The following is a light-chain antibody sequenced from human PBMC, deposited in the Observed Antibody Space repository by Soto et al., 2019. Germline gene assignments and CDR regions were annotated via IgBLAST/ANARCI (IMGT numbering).Light chain of an antibody. J-gene: IGKJ1*01. CDR3: QQYYNTPPT. V-gene: IGKV4-1*01. CDR1: QSVLYSSNSKSS. Sequence: DIVMTQSPDSLAVSLGERATINYKSSQSVLYSSNSKSSLAWYQQKPGQPPKLLIYWASTRESGVPDLFSGSGSGTDFTLTISSLQAEDVAVYYYQQYYNTPPTFVQGTKVEIK. CDR2: WAS.